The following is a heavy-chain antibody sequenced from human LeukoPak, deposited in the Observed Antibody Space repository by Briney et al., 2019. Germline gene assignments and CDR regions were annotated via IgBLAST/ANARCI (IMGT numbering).Heavy chain of an antibody. CDR2: IYYSGRI. V-gene: IGHV4-39*01. CDR1: SGSITSSSYY. D-gene: IGHD3-10*01. Sequence: PSETLSLTCTVSSGSITSSSYYWGWIRQPPGKGLEWIGSIYYSGRIYYNPSLKSRVTISVDTSKNQFSLRLSSVTAADTAVCYCARHTSEMVRGVTFLDYWGQGTLVTVSS. CDR3: ARHTSEMVRGVTFLDY. J-gene: IGHJ4*02.